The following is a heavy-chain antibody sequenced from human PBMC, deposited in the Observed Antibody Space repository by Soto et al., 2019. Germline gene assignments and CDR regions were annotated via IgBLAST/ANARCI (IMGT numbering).Heavy chain of an antibody. V-gene: IGHV3-23*01. CDR1: GFTFSSYA. D-gene: IGHD6-6*01. Sequence: PVGSLRLSCAASGFTFSSYAMSVARQAPGKGLEWVSAISGSGGSTYYADSVKGRFTISRDNSKNTLYLQMNSLRAEDTAVYYCADSSSAAYYYYGMDVWGQGTTVTVSS. J-gene: IGHJ6*02. CDR2: ISGSGGST. CDR3: ADSSSAAYYYYGMDV.